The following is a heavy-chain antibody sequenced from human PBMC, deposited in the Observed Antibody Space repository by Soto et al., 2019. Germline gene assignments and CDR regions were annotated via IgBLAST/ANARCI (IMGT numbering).Heavy chain of an antibody. CDR1: GYTFTSYG. V-gene: IGHV1-18*01. J-gene: IGHJ2*01. CDR2: ISAYNGNT. D-gene: IGHD3-3*01. Sequence: QVQLVQSGAEVKKPGASVKVSCKASGYTFTSYGISWVRQAPGQGLEWMGWISAYNGNTNYAQKLQGRVTMTTDTSTSTAYMELRSLRSDDTAVYYCARYYDFWSCSTIPGYFDLWGRGTLVTVSS. CDR3: ARYYDFWSCSTIPGYFDL.